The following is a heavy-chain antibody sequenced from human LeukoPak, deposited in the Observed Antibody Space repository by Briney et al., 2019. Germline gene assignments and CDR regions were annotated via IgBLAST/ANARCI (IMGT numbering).Heavy chain of an antibody. D-gene: IGHD5-18*01. J-gene: IGHJ4*02. CDR1: GGSISSSSYY. V-gene: IGHV4-39*07. CDR2: IYYSGST. CDR3: ARGYSYGYFDY. Sequence: PSETLSLTCTVSGGSISSSSYYWGWIRQPPGKGLEWIGNIYYSGSTYYNPSLKGRVTISVDTSKNQFSLKLSSVTAADTAVYYCARGYSYGYFDYWGQGTLVTVSS.